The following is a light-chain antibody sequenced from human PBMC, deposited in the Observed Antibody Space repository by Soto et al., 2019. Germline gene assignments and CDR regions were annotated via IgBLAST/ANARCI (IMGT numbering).Light chain of an antibody. CDR3: LQDYISRT. V-gene: IGKV1-6*01. J-gene: IGKJ1*01. Sequence: AIQMTQSLSSLSASVGYRVTITCRASQGIRNDLAWYQKKPGTAPKLLIYGASTLQGGVRSRFSGSGSGTDFTLTISSLQPEEFETYYCLQDYISRTFGQGTKVDIK. CDR1: QGIRND. CDR2: GAS.